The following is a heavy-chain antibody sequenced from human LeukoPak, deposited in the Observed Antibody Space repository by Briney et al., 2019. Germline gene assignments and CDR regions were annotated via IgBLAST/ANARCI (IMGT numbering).Heavy chain of an antibody. Sequence: GGSLRLSCVASGFNYNTYWMSWVRQAPGKGLEWVANIKQDGSEKNYVDSVKGRFTISRDNAKNSLYLQKNSLRAEDTAIYYCTRDYRGTFDYWGQGTLVTVSS. CDR2: IKQDGSEK. J-gene: IGHJ4*02. D-gene: IGHD1-26*01. CDR1: GFNYNTYW. V-gene: IGHV3-7*03. CDR3: TRDYRGTFDY.